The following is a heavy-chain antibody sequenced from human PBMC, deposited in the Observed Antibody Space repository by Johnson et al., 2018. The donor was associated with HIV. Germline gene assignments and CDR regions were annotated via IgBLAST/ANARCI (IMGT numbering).Heavy chain of an antibody. CDR3: ARAPRPDAFDI. J-gene: IGHJ3*02. CDR2: ITVSGGST. Sequence: MQLVESGGGLVQPGGSLRLSCAASGFTFGSYAMSWVRQAPGKGLEWVPSITVSGGSTHYADSVKGRFTISRDNSKNTLYLQGNSLRVEDTALYYCARAPRPDAFDIWGQGTMVTVSS. CDR1: GFTFGSYA. V-gene: IGHV3-23*04.